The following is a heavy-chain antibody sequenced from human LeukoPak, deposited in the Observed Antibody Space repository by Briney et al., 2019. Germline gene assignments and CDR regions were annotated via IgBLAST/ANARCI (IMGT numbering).Heavy chain of an antibody. D-gene: IGHD3-16*01. V-gene: IGHV3-7*01. J-gene: IGHJ4*02. Sequence: PGGSLRLSCAASGFTFTSYGLNWVRQAPEKGLEWVANIKQDGSEKDYVDSVKGRFTISRDNAKNSLYLQMNSLRAEDTAVYYCARDSDVPFDYWGQGTLVTVSS. CDR2: IKQDGSEK. CDR1: GFTFTSYG. CDR3: ARDSDVPFDY.